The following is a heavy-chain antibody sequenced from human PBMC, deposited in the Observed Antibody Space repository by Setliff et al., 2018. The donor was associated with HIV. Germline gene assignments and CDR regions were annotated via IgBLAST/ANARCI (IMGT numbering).Heavy chain of an antibody. Sequence: ASVKVSCKASGYTFTDYYMHWVQQAPGKGLEWMGRVDPEDGNTNYAQKLQGRVTMTRNTSISTAYMELSSLRSEDTAVYYCARCFTPPSFWSGYYTSGTYYYYMDVWGKGTTVTVSS. CDR2: VDPEDGNT. J-gene: IGHJ6*03. V-gene: IGHV1-2*06. CDR3: ARCFTPPSFWSGYYTSGTYYYYMDV. D-gene: IGHD3-3*01. CDR1: GYTFTDYY.